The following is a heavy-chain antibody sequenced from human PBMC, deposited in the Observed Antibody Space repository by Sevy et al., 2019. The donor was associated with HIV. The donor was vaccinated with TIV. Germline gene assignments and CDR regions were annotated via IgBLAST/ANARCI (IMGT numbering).Heavy chain of an antibody. V-gene: IGHV3-21*01. J-gene: IGHJ4*02. CDR1: GFTFNIYS. CDR3: ARWRGDPRADSFDY. Sequence: GGSLRLSCAASGFTFNIYSMNWVRQAPGKGLEWVSSISGDSSYIFYADSLKGRFTISRDNAKNSLYLQMNSLRVEDTAVYYCARWRGDPRADSFDYWGQGTLVTVSS. D-gene: IGHD3-3*01. CDR2: ISGDSSYI.